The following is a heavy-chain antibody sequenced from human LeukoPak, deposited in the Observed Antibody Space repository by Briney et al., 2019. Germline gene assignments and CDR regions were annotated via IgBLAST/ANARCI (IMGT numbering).Heavy chain of an antibody. CDR2: IWYDGSNK. V-gene: IGHV3-33*01. CDR3: AYGDYVRGFDY. D-gene: IGHD4-17*01. Sequence: QTGTSLRLSCAASGFTFRSHGMHWVRQAPGKGLEWVAFIWYDGSNKYYTDSVKGRFTISRDNSKNTLYLQMNSLRAEDTAVYYCAYGDYVRGFDYWGQGTLVTVSS. CDR1: GFTFRSHG. J-gene: IGHJ4*02.